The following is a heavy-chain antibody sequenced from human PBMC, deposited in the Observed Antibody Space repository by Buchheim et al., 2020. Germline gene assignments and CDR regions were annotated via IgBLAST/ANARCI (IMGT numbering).Heavy chain of an antibody. Sequence: EVQLVESGGGLVQPGGSLRLSCAASGFTFSSNWMDWVRQAPGKGLVWVSSINADGSTTNYADSVKGRFTISRDNAKNTLYPQMNSLRAEDTAVYYCAPGNYARGGYWGQGTL. CDR1: GFTFSSNW. D-gene: IGHD3-22*01. J-gene: IGHJ1*01. CDR3: APGNYARGGY. V-gene: IGHV3-74*01. CDR2: INADGSTT.